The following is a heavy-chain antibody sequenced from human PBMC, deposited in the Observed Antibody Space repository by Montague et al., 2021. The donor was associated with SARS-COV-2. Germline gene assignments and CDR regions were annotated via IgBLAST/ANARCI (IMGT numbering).Heavy chain of an antibody. J-gene: IGHJ3*02. CDR3: AKGGFYRFDAFDT. V-gene: IGHV3-74*01. CDR2: INSDGSTT. Sequence: SLRLSCAASGFTFSSYWMHWVRQAPGKGLVWVSYINSDGSTTHYADSVKGRFTISRDNAKSTLYLQMNNLRAEDTAVYYCAKGGFYRFDAFDTWGQGTIVTVSS. CDR1: GFTFSSYW. D-gene: IGHD2/OR15-2a*01.